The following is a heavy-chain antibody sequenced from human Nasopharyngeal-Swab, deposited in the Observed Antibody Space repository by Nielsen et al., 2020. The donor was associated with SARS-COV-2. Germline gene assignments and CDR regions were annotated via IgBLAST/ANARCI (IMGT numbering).Heavy chain of an antibody. V-gene: IGHV3-53*01. CDR2: IYSRGET. Sequence: GESLKISCEVSGFSVSYNYMSWVRQAPGKGLEWVPVIYSRGETHYTDSVRGRFTISRDNSKNMVNLQLNSLRAEDTAVYYCARMDFIASRDYWGQGTLVTVSS. J-gene: IGHJ4*02. CDR3: ARMDFIASRDY. D-gene: IGHD6-13*01. CDR1: GFSVSYNY.